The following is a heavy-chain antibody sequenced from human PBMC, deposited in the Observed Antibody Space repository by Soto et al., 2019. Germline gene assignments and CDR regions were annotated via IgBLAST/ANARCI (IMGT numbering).Heavy chain of an antibody. CDR1: GYTFTSYA. Sequence: ASVKVSCKASGYTFTSYAMHWVRQAPGQRLEWMGWINAGNGNTKYSQKFQGRVTITRDTYASTAYMELSSLRSEDTAVYYCAIPRWLRARPHDYYYGMDVWGQGTTVTVSS. CDR3: AIPRWLRARPHDYYYGMDV. D-gene: IGHD5-12*01. CDR2: INAGNGNT. V-gene: IGHV1-3*01. J-gene: IGHJ6*02.